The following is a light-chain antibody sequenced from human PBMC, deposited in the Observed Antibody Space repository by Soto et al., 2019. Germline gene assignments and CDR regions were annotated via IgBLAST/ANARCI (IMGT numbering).Light chain of an antibody. J-gene: IGKJ1*01. CDR2: GAS. CDR1: QSVKTY. Sequence: EILRTQSPATLSVSPGERATLSCWASQSVKTYLAWYQQKPGQAPRLLIYGASTRAAGIPGRFSGGGSGTEFTLTISSLQSEDSAVYYCQQYHNWPPWTFGQGTKVEIK. CDR3: QQYHNWPPWT. V-gene: IGKV3-15*01.